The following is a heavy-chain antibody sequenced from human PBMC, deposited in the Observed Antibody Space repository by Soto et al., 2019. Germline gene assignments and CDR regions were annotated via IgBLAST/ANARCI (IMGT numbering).Heavy chain of an antibody. V-gene: IGHV1-18*01. Sequence: ASVKVSCKASGYTFTSYGISWVRQAPGQGLEWMGWISAYNGNTNYAQKLQGRVTMTTDTSTSTAYMELRSLRSDDTAVYYCAREWVDDCWSGYTYYYYGMDVWGQGTTVTVSS. CDR2: ISAYNGNT. J-gene: IGHJ6*02. CDR3: AREWVDDCWSGYTYYYYGMDV. D-gene: IGHD3-3*01. CDR1: GYTFTSYG.